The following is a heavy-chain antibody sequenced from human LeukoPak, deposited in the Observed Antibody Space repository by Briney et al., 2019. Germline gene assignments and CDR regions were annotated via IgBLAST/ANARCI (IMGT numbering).Heavy chain of an antibody. V-gene: IGHV1-2*02. D-gene: IGHD5-18*01. CDR1: GYTFTGYY. CDR3: ARALGTAMVSESHNWFDP. CDR2: INPNSGGT. Sequence: ASVKVSCKASGYTFTGYYMHWVRQAPGQGLEWMGWINPNSGGTNYAQKFQGRVTMTRDTSISTAYMELSRLSSDDTAVYYCARALGTAMVSESHNWFDPWGQGTLVTVSS. J-gene: IGHJ5*02.